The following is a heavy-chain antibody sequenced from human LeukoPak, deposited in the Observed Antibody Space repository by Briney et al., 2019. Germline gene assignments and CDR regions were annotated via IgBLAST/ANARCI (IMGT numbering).Heavy chain of an antibody. CDR2: ISYDGSNK. Sequence: GGSLRLSCAASGFTFSSYAMHWVRQAPGKGLEWVAVISYDGSNKYYADSVKGRFTISRDNSKNTLYLQMNSLRAEDTAVYYCAKEAIYGSGSYFLDYWGQGTLVTVSS. D-gene: IGHD3-10*01. CDR3: AKEAIYGSGSYFLDY. J-gene: IGHJ4*02. CDR1: GFTFSSYA. V-gene: IGHV3-30*04.